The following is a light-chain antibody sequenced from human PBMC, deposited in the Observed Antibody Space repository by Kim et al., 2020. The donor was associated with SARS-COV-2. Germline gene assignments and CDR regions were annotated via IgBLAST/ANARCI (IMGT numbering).Light chain of an antibody. CDR1: QGISNF. Sequence: DIQLTQSPSFLSASVGDRVTITCRASQGISNFLGWYQQKPGKAPELLIYAASTLQSGVPSRFSGSGSGTEFSLTISSLQPEDVATYYCQRLNYFPTLGPGTKVDIK. J-gene: IGKJ3*01. CDR3: QRLNYFPT. V-gene: IGKV1-9*01. CDR2: AAS.